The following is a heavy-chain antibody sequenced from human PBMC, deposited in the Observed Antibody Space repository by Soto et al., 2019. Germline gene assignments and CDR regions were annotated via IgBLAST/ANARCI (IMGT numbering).Heavy chain of an antibody. V-gene: IGHV4-30-2*01. D-gene: IGHD3-16*01. CDR3: ARAPPGPAPRWGV. J-gene: IGHJ6*02. CDR1: NGSISSGGYS. Sequence: TLSLTCTVSNGSISSGGYSWSWIRQTPGKGLEWIGYIYPTGKTYYNPSLKNRATLSIDTSQNQFSLQLTSVTAADTAVYYCARAPPGPAPRWGVWGHGXTVTVYS. CDR2: IYPTGKT.